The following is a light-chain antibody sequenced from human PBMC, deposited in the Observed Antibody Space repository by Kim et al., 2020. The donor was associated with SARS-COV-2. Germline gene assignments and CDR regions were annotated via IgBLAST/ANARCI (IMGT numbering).Light chain of an antibody. CDR2: GAS. Sequence: EIVLTQSPGTLSLSPGERATLSCRASQSVSSSYLAWYQQKPGQAPRLLIYGASSRATGIPDRFSGSGSGTDFTLTISRLEPEDFAVYYCQQYGSSPYTFGPGPKLEI. V-gene: IGKV3-20*01. CDR1: QSVSSSY. CDR3: QQYGSSPYT. J-gene: IGKJ2*01.